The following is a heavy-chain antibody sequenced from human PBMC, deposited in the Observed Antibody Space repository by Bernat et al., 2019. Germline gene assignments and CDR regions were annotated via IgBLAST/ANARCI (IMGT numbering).Heavy chain of an antibody. D-gene: IGHD3-16*01. V-gene: IGHV3-30-3*01. CDR1: GFTFSSYA. CDR3: ARAKGVASPVYGMDV. J-gene: IGHJ6*02. Sequence: QVQLVESGGGVVQPGRSLRLSCAASGFTFSSYAMHWVRQAPGKGLEWVAVISYDGSNKYYADSVKGRFTISRDNSKNTLYLQMNSLRAEDTAVYYCARAKGVASPVYGMDVWGQGTTVTVSS. CDR2: ISYDGSNK.